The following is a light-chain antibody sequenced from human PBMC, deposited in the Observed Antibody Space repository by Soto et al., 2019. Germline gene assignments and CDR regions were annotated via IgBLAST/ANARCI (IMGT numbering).Light chain of an antibody. CDR1: QTVTNW. CDR3: QQYNSYPLT. J-gene: IGKJ4*01. CDR2: EAS. V-gene: IGKV1-5*03. Sequence: DIQMTQSPSTLSTSIGDRVTITCRASQTVTNWLAWYQQKPGKAPKLLIYEASSLESGVPSRFSGSGSGTEFTLTISSLQPDDFATYYCQQYNSYPLTFGGGTKVEIK.